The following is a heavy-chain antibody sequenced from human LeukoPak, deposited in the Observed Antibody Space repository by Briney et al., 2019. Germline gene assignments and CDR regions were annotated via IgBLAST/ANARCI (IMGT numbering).Heavy chain of an antibody. Sequence: GGSLRLSCAASGFTFSSHTMNWVRQAPGKGLEWVSSISSSNTNIYYADSVKGRFTISRDNAKNSLYLQMNSLRVEDTALYYCARELCRRTSCPDYWGQGTLVTVSS. CDR2: ISSSNTNI. J-gene: IGHJ4*02. CDR3: ARELCRRTSCPDY. CDR1: GFTFSSHT. D-gene: IGHD2-2*01. V-gene: IGHV3-21*04.